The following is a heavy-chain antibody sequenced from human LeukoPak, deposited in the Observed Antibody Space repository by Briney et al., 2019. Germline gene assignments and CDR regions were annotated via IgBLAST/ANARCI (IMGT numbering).Heavy chain of an antibody. V-gene: IGHV1-2*02. CDR1: GYTFTGYY. CDR3: ARGYCSGGSCLDY. D-gene: IGHD2-15*01. Sequence: ASVKVSCKASGYTFTGYYMHWVRLAPGQGLEWMGWINPHSGGTKYAQKFQDRVTMTGDTSISTAYMEVSRLRSDDTAVYYCARGYCSGGSCLDYWGQGTLVTVSS. CDR2: INPHSGGT. J-gene: IGHJ4*02.